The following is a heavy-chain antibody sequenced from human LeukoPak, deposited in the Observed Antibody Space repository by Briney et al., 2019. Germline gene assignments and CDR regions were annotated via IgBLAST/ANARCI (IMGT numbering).Heavy chain of an antibody. D-gene: IGHD3-10*01. J-gene: IGHJ4*02. CDR3: ARDPAWGSGSYFDY. CDR1: GFTFSTYA. CDR2: ITSDGSDT. V-gene: IGHV3-64*01. Sequence: GGSLRLSCAASGFTFSTYAMHWVRQAPGKGLEFVPTITSDGSDTRYASSVRGRFTISRDNSKNTLYLQMGSLRDEDMAVYYCARDPAWGSGSYFDYWGQGTLVTVSS.